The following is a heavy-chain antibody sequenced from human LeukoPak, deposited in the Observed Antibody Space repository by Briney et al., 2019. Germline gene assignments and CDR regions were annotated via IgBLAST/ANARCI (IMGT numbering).Heavy chain of an antibody. CDR2: ISAYNGNT. D-gene: IGHD3-10*01. Sequence: GASVKVSCKASGYTFTSYGISWVRQAPGQGLEWMGWISAYNGNTNYAQKLQGRVTMTTDTSTSTAYMELRSLRSDDTAVYYCARGLTLLWFGELQNSFDYWGQGTLVTVSS. CDR1: GYTFTSYG. V-gene: IGHV1-18*01. J-gene: IGHJ4*02. CDR3: ARGLTLLWFGELQNSFDY.